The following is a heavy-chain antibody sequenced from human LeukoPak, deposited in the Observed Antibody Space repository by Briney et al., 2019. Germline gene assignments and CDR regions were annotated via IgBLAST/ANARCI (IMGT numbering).Heavy chain of an antibody. J-gene: IGHJ4*02. V-gene: IGHV3-23*01. CDR1: GFTFSTYA. CDR3: TKEYDKTNRSLQWGFDS. CDR2: ISGSSSHT. Sequence: GGSLRLSCAASGFTFSTYAMSWVRQAPGKGLEWVSGISGSSSHTEDADSVKGRFTISRDNSKNTLFLQMNNLRVEDTALYYCTKEYDKTNRSLQWGFDSWGQGTLVTVSS. D-gene: IGHD6-19*01.